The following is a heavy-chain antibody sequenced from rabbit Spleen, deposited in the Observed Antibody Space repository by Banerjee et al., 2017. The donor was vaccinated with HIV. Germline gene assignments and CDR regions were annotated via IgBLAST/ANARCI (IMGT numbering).Heavy chain of an antibody. J-gene: IGHJ6*01. CDR1: GFSFGSTWN. D-gene: IGHD7-1*01. CDR2: IAAGSGGT. Sequence: QSLEESGGDLVKPGASLTLTCTASGFSFGSTWNVCWVRQAPGKGPEWIACIAAGSGGTECANWAKGRFTISKTSSTTVTLQMTGLTAADTATYFCQRDPIGDSLYTFPLWGQGTLVTVS. V-gene: IGHV1S40*01. CDR3: QRDPIGDSLYTFPL.